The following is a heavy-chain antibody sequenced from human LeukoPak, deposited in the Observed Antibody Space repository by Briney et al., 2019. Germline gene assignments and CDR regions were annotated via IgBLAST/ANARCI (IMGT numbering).Heavy chain of an antibody. V-gene: IGHV1-2*02. CDR2: INPNSGGT. D-gene: IGHD1-26*01. Sequence: ASVKVSCKASGYTFTDYYMHWVRQAPGQGLEWMGWINPNSGGTNYAQKFQGRVTMTRDTSISTAYMELSRLRSDDAAVYYCAREGPIVGATHLVDYWGQGTLVTVSS. CDR3: AREGPIVGATHLVDY. CDR1: GYTFTDYY. J-gene: IGHJ4*02.